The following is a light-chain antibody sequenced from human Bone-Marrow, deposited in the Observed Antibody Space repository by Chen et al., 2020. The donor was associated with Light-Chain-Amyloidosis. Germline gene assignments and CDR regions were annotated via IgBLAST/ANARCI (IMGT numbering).Light chain of an antibody. J-gene: IGLJ2*01. CDR3: QSYDNNYSVV. CDR2: EDN. CDR1: SGTIASNY. Sequence: NFMLTQPHSVSESPGKTVTISCTRSSGTIASNYVHWYQQRPGSAPIIVIYEDNQRPSGVPDRFSGSIDSSSSSASLTVSALKTDDEADSYCQSYDNNYSVVFGGGTKLTVL. V-gene: IGLV6-57*04.